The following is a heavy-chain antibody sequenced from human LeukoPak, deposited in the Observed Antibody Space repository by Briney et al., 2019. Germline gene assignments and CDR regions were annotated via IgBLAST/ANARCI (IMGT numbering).Heavy chain of an antibody. J-gene: IGHJ4*02. CDR2: ISSSSSTI. V-gene: IGHV3-48*01. CDR1: GFTFSSYS. D-gene: IGHD2-2*01. CDR3: ARDPVVPPDY. Sequence: GGSLRLSCAASGFTFSSYSMNWVRQAPGKGLEWVSYISSSSSTIYYADSVKGRFTISRDNSKNTLYLQMNSLRAEDTAVYYCARDPVVPPDYWGQGTLVTVSS.